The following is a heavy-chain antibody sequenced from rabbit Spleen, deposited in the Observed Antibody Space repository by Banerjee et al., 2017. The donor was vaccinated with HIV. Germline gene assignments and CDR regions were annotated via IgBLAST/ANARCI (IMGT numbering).Heavy chain of an antibody. V-gene: IGHV1S40*01. Sequence: QSLEESGGGLVQPAGSLTLTCTASGFSFSSSYYMCWVSQAPGKGLEWIGCIYTGSGDTAYASWATGRFTVSKTSSTTVTLQLNSLTAADTATYFCARGSAAMTMVIIGYYLSLWGPGTLVTVS. CDR2: IYTGSGDT. CDR1: GFSFSSSYY. CDR3: ARGSAAMTMVIIGYYLSL. D-gene: IGHD2-1*01. J-gene: IGHJ4*01.